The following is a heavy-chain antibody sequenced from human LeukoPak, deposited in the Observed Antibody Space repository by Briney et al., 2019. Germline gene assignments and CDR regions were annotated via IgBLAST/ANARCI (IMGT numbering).Heavy chain of an antibody. V-gene: IGHV4-61*02. CDR3: ARDDQLWLT. J-gene: IGHJ4*02. CDR1: GGSISSGSYY. CDR2: IYTSGST. D-gene: IGHD5-18*01. Sequence: PSETLSLTCTVSGGSISSGSYYWSWIRQPAGKGLEWIGRIYTSGSTNYNPSLKSRVTISVDTSKNQFSLKLSSVTAADTAVYYCARDDQLWLTWGQGTLVTVSS.